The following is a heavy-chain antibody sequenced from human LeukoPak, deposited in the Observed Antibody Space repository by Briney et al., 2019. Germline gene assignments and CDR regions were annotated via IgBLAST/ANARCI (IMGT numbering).Heavy chain of an antibody. D-gene: IGHD5-18*01. CDR2: INHSGST. CDR1: GGSFSSYY. V-gene: IGHV4-34*01. CDR3: ARGRGYSYGENFGY. J-gene: IGHJ4*02. Sequence: PSETLSLTCAVYGGSFSSYYWSWIRQPPGKGLEWIGEINHSGSTNYNPSLKSRVTISVDTSKNQFSLKLSSVTAADTAVYYCARGRGYSYGENFGYWGQGTLVTVSS.